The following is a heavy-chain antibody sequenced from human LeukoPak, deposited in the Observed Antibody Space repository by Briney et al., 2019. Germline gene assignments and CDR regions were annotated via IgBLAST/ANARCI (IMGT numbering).Heavy chain of an antibody. CDR2: ISSSGST. CDR3: ARDPWYYYGSGSYYP. V-gene: IGHV4-61*02. J-gene: IGHJ5*02. D-gene: IGHD3-10*01. Sequence: SETLSLTCTVSGDSISSGDYYWSWIRQPAGKGLEWIGRISSSGSTNYNPSLKSRVTISVDTSKNQFSLKLSSVTAADTAVYYCARDPWYYYGSGSYYPWGQGTLVTVSS. CDR1: GDSISSGDYY.